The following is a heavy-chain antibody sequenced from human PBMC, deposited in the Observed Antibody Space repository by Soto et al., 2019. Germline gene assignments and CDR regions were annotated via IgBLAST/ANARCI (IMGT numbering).Heavy chain of an antibody. J-gene: IGHJ6*02. CDR3: VKSAIMTAGLKDYYGMDL. CDR2: RSGDGSKR. V-gene: IGHV3-30*18. Sequence: PGGSLRLSCAASEFTFSSNGMQWVRQAAGKGLEWVAGRSGDGSKRYYEDSLKGRFTISRDNSKNMLHLQMNNLRPEDTAVYYCVKSAIMTAGLKDYYGMDLWGQGTTVTVSS. D-gene: IGHD6-25*01. CDR1: EFTFSSNG.